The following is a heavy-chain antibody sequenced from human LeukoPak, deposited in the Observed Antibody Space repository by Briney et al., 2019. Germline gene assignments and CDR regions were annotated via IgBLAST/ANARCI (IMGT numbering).Heavy chain of an antibody. J-gene: IGHJ3*02. CDR2: ISSSGSTI. D-gene: IGHD4-11*01. V-gene: IGHV3-11*04. CDR1: GFTFSDYY. CDR3: ARARWGLQYDAFDI. Sequence: GESLKISCAASGFTFSDYYMSWIRQAPGKGLEWVSYISSSGSTIYYADSVKGRFTISRDNAKNSLYLQMNSLRAEDTAVYYCARARWGLQYDAFDIWGQGTMVTVSS.